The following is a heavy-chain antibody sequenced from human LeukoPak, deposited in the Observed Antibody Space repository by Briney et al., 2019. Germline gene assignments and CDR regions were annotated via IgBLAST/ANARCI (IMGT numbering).Heavy chain of an antibody. J-gene: IGHJ6*03. D-gene: IGHD6-19*01. CDR1: GGGFTTGGHF. V-gene: IGHV4-31*03. Sequence: SETLSLTCTVSGGGFTTGGHFWSCLRQPPGKGLEWIGDTYYRESSYYNPSLETRVTISLDTSKNQVSLNLGSVTAADTAVYYCARGTVEEYSFYYMDVWGKGATVTVS. CDR3: ARGTVEEYSFYYMDV. CDR2: TYYRESS.